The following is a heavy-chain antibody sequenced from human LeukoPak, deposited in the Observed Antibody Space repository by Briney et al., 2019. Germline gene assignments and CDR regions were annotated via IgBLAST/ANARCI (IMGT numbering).Heavy chain of an antibody. V-gene: IGHV3-23*01. Sequence: PGGSLRLSCAASGFTFSSYAMSWVRQAPGKGLEWVSAISGSGGSTYYADSVKGRFTISRDNSENTLYLQMNSLRAEDTAVYCCAKVDSSSWYGADAFDIWGQGTMVTVSS. D-gene: IGHD6-13*01. J-gene: IGHJ3*02. CDR3: AKVDSSSWYGADAFDI. CDR1: GFTFSSYA. CDR2: ISGSGGST.